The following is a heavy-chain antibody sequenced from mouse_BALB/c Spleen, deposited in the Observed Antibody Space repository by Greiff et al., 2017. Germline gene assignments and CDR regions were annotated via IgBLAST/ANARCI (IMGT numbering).Heavy chain of an antibody. Sequence: DVMLVESGGGLVQPGGSRKLSCAASGFTFSSFGMHWVRQAPEKGLEWVAYISSGSSTIYYADTVKGRFTISRDNPKNTLFLQMTSLRSEDTAMYYCARGLMINAMDYWGQGTSVTVSS. J-gene: IGHJ4*01. CDR3: ARGLMINAMDY. D-gene: IGHD2-4*01. V-gene: IGHV5-17*02. CDR1: GFTFSSFG. CDR2: ISSGSSTI.